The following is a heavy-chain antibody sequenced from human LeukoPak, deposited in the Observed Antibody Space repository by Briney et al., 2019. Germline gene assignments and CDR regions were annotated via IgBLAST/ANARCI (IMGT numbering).Heavy chain of an antibody. D-gene: IGHD6-13*01. CDR1: GYSISSGYY. CDR2: IYHSGST. J-gene: IGHJ4*02. CDR3: ARIGSSWYAGYYFDY. Sequence: SETLSLTCTVSGYSISSGYYWGWIRPPPGKGLEWIGSIYHSGSTYYNPSLKSRVTISVDTSKNQFSLKLSSVTAADTAVYYCARIGSSWYAGYYFDYWGQGTLVTVSS. V-gene: IGHV4-38-2*02.